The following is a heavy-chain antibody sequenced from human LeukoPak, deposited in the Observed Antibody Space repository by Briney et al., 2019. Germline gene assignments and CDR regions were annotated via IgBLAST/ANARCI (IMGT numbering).Heavy chain of an antibody. CDR1: GGSITSSSSH. V-gene: IGHV4-39*01. D-gene: IGHD2-21*01. Sequence: PSGTLSLTCTVSGGSITSSSSHWGWVRQPPGKGLEWIGDIYYSGSTYCNPSLKSRVTISVDTSKNQFSLKVRSVTAADTAVYYCARRVDGTFDIRGQGTMVTVSS. J-gene: IGHJ3*02. CDR2: IYYSGST. CDR3: ARRVDGTFDI.